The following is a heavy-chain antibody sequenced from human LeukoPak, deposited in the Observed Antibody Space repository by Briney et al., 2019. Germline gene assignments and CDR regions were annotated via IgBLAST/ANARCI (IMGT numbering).Heavy chain of an antibody. J-gene: IGHJ4*02. CDR3: AKEDIAVAGIVDY. CDR2: ISFSGTYI. D-gene: IGHD6-19*01. Sequence: PGGSLGLSCAASGFTFNSYSMNWVRQAPGKGLEWVSSISFSGTYIYYADSLKGRITISRDNARRSLFLQMNSLRAEDTAVYYCAKEDIAVAGIVDYWGQGTLVTVSS. CDR1: GFTFNSYS. V-gene: IGHV3-21*01.